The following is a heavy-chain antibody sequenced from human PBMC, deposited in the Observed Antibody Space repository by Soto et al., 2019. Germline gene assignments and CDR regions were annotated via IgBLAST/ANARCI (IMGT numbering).Heavy chain of an antibody. CDR2: IYYSGST. J-gene: IGHJ4*02. CDR3: ARTDSGSYGDHFDY. V-gene: IGHV4-61*08. CDR1: GGSISSGGYY. D-gene: IGHD1-26*01. Sequence: SETLSLTCTVSGGSISSGGYYWSWIRQHPGKGLEWIGYIYYSGSTYYNPPLKSRVTISVDTSKNQFSLKLSSVTAADTAVYYCARTDSGSYGDHFDYWGQGTLVTVPQ.